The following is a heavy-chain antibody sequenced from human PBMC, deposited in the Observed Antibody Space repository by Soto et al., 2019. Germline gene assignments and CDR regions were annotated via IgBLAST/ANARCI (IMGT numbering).Heavy chain of an antibody. CDR2: IYYSGST. J-gene: IGHJ6*02. D-gene: IGHD3-3*01. Sequence: QVQLQESGPGLVKPSQTLSLTCTVSGGSISSGDYYWSWIRQPPGKGLEWIGYIYYSGSTYYNPSLRSRVTISVDPSKNQFSLKLSSVTAADTAVYYCARENKSYYDDGMDVWGQGTTVTVSS. V-gene: IGHV4-30-4*01. CDR3: ARENKSYYDDGMDV. CDR1: GGSISSGDYY.